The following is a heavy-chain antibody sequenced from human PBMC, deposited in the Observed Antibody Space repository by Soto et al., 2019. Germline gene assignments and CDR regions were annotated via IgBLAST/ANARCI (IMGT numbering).Heavy chain of an antibody. J-gene: IGHJ4*02. CDR3: SRTDGYSYDY. D-gene: IGHD5-12*01. CDR1: GGSISRYY. V-gene: IGHV4-59*01. Sequence: SETLSLTCTVSGGSISRYYWSWIRQPPGKGLEWIGYIYYSGITNYNPSLKSRVTISVDTSKNQFSLRLSSVTAADTAVYYCSRTDGYSYDYWGQGTPVTVSS. CDR2: IYYSGIT.